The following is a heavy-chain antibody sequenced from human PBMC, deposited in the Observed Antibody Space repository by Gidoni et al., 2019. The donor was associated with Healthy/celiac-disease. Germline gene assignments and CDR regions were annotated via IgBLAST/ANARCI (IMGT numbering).Heavy chain of an antibody. J-gene: IGHJ4*02. CDR1: GGSISSGSYY. D-gene: IGHD2-15*01. CDR3: ARENPATRFDY. CDR2: ISTSGST. V-gene: IGHV4-61*02. Sequence: QVQLQESGPGLVKPSQTLSLTCTVSGGSISSGSYYWSWIRQPAGKGLEWIGRISTSGSTNYNPSLKSRVTISVDTSKNQFSLKLSSVTAADTAVYYCARENPATRFDYWGQGTLVTVSS.